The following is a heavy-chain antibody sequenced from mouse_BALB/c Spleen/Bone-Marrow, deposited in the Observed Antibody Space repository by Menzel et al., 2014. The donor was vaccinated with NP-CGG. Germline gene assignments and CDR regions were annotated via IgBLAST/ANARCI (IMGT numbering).Heavy chain of an antibody. V-gene: IGHV14-3*02. CDR2: IDPANGNT. Sequence: EVQLVESGAELVKPGASVKLSCTPSGFNIKDTHMHWVKQRPEQGLEWIGRIDPANGNTKYDPNFQDKATITADTSSNTACLQLSSLTSEDTAVYYCARDYANTAWFASWGQGTLVTVS. J-gene: IGHJ3*01. CDR3: ARDYANTAWFAS. CDR1: GFNIKDTH. D-gene: IGHD1-1*01.